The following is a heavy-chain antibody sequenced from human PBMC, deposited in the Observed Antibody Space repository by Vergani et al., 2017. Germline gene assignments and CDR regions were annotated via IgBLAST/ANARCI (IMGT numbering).Heavy chain of an antibody. CDR2: INHSGST. CDR1: GGSFSGYY. CDR3: ATQQLIFNXFDP. J-gene: IGHJ5*02. D-gene: IGHD6-13*01. V-gene: IGHV4-34*01. Sequence: QVQLQQWGAGLLKPSETLSLTCAVYGGSFSGYYWSWIRQPPGKGLEWIGEINHSGSTNYNPSLKSRVTISVDTSKNQFSLNLSSVTAADTAVYYCATQQLIFNXFDPWGQGTLVTVSS.